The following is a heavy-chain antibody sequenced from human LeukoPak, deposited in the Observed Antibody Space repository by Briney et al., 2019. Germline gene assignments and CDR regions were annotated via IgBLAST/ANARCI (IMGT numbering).Heavy chain of an antibody. Sequence: GGSLRLSCAASGFTFSTDWMHWVRQAPGKGLVCVSRINTDGSITIYADSVKGRFTISRDNAKNTLHLQMNSLRAEDTAVYYCVRPCGSCRPGSCYCLESWGQGTLVTVSS. D-gene: IGHD2-15*01. J-gene: IGHJ4*02. CDR1: GFTFSTDW. V-gene: IGHV3-74*01. CDR2: INTDGSIT. CDR3: VRPCGSCRPGSCYCLES.